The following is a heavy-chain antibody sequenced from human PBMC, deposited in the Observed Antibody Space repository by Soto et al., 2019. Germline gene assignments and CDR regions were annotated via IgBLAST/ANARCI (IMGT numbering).Heavy chain of an antibody. J-gene: IGHJ3*02. V-gene: IGHV1-69*13. D-gene: IGHD6-25*01. Sequence: SXKVSYKASGGTXNSYASGLVRQAPGQGPEWMGGIIPIFGTPKYAQKLQGRVTITADESTSTAYMELNSLRSEDTAVYYCARDAHGYPLPQVAFDIWGQGTMLTVS. CDR3: ARDAHGYPLPQVAFDI. CDR1: GGTXNSYA. CDR2: IIPIFGTP.